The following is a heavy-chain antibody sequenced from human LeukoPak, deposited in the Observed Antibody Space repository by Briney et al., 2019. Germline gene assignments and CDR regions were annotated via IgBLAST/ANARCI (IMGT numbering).Heavy chain of an antibody. V-gene: IGHV3-74*01. CDR1: GFTFSSYW. Sequence: GGSLRLSCAASGFTFSSYWMHRVRQAPGKGLVWVSRINSDGSSTSYADSVKGRFTISRDNAKNTLYLQMNSLRAEDTAVYYCASDYGDYSFIDYWGQGTLVTVSS. D-gene: IGHD4-17*01. CDR3: ASDYGDYSFIDY. CDR2: INSDGSST. J-gene: IGHJ4*02.